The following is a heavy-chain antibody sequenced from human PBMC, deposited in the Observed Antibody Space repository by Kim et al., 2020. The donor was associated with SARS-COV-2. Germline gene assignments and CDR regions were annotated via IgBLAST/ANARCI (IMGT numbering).Heavy chain of an antibody. CDR2: IYYSGST. D-gene: IGHD3-3*01. CDR1: GGSISSSSYY. J-gene: IGHJ4*02. CDR3: ASHIPPSRYYDFWSGYQDRRDY. V-gene: IGHV4-39*01. Sequence: SETLSLTCTVSGGSISSSSYYWGWIRQPPGKGLEWIGSIYYSGSTYYNPSIKSRVTISVDTSKNQFSLKLSSVTAADPAVYYCASHIPPSRYYDFWSGYQDRRDYWGQGTLVTVSS.